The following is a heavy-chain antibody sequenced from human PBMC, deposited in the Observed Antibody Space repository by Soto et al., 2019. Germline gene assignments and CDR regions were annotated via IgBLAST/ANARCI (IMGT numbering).Heavy chain of an antibody. V-gene: IGHV3-30*18. CDR3: AKDQGIAASHGID. CDR2: ISNDVSDK. D-gene: IGHD6-13*01. J-gene: IGHJ3*01. CDR1: GVTFNNYG. Sequence: QVQLVESGGGVVQPGRSLRLSCAASGVTFNNYGMHWVRQAPGKGLEWVAVISNDVSDKYYADSVQGRLTISRENSKNTVYLQMNSLRAEDTAVYYCAKDQGIAASHGIDWGQGTMVTVSS.